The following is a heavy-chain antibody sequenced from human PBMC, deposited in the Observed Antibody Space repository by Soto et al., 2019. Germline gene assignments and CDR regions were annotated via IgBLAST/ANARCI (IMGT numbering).Heavy chain of an antibody. J-gene: IGHJ3*02. V-gene: IGHV4-39*01. CDR2: VYYTGDT. CDR3: ARRYGYAFDI. D-gene: IGHD4-17*01. Sequence: SETLSLTCTVSGGSISHSSSYYWAWIRQPPGKGLEWIGSVYYTGDTYYGPSLKSRVTLFVDASKNQFSLRLSSVTASDTAVYYCARRYGYAFDIWGQGTMVTVSS. CDR1: GGSISHSSSYY.